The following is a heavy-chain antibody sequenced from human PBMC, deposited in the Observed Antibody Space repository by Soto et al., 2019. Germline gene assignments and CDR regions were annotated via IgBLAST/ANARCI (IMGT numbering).Heavy chain of an antibody. V-gene: IGHV1-69*06. D-gene: IGHD2-15*01. Sequence: SVNRACKAAVCAISIYASSWGRQAPGQGLEWMGGVIPIFGTANYAQKFQGRVTITADKSTSTAYMELSSLRSEDTAVYYCARGSDCSGGSCYSTNWLELWGKGTLVTVSS. CDR3: ARGSDCSGGSCYSTNWLEL. J-gene: IGHJ5*02. CDR1: VCAISIYA. CDR2: VIPIFGTA.